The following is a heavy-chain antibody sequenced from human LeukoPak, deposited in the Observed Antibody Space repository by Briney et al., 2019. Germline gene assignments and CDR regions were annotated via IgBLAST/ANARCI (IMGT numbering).Heavy chain of an antibody. CDR1: GGSISSSSYY. V-gene: IGHV4-39*07. CDR2: IYYSGST. Sequence: PSETLSLTCTVSGGSISSSSYYWGWIRQPPGKGLEWVGSIYYSGSTYYNPSLKSRVTISVDTSKNQFSLKLSSVTAADTAVYYCARQPNWGYYYYMDVWGKGTTVTISS. CDR3: ARQPNWGYYYYMDV. J-gene: IGHJ6*03. D-gene: IGHD7-27*01.